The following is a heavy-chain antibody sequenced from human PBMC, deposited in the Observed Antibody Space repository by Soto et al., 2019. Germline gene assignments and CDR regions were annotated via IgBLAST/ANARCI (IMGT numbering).Heavy chain of an antibody. D-gene: IGHD6-13*01. V-gene: IGHV4-59*01. CDR1: GGSISSYY. CDR3: ARHAGGFVAAAARRRYYFDY. Sequence: PSETLSLTCPVSGGSISSYYWSWIRQPPGKGLEWIGYIYYSGSTNYNPSLKSRVTISVDTSKNQFSLKLSSVTAADTAVYYCARHAGGFVAAAARRRYYFDYWGQGTLVTVSS. CDR2: IYYSGST. J-gene: IGHJ4*02.